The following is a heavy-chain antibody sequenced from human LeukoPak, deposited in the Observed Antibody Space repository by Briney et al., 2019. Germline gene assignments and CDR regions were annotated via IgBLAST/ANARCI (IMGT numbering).Heavy chain of an antibody. J-gene: IGHJ4*02. CDR2: ISSSSSYI. CDR3: ARDAGYSSGWYDY. CDR1: GFTFSSYS. V-gene: IGHV3-21*01. D-gene: IGHD6-19*01. Sequence: PGGSLRLSCAAPGFTFSSYSMNWVRQAPGKGLEWVSSISSSSSYIYYADSVKGRFTISRDNAKNSLYLQMNSLRAEDTAVYYCARDAGYSSGWYDYWGQGTLVTVSS.